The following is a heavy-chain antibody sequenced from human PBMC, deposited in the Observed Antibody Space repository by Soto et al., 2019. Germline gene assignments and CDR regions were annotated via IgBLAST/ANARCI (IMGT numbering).Heavy chain of an antibody. CDR2: ISGSGGST. D-gene: IGHD6-19*01. CDR1: GFTFSSYA. J-gene: IGHJ4*02. CDR3: ARRSSGWYFDY. V-gene: IGHV3-23*01. Sequence: EVQLLESGGGLVQPGVSLRLACAASGFTFSSYAMSWVRQDPGKGLEWVSAISGSGGSTYYADSVKGRFTISRDNSKNTLYLQMNSLRAEDTAVYYCARRSSGWYFDYWGQGTLVTVSS.